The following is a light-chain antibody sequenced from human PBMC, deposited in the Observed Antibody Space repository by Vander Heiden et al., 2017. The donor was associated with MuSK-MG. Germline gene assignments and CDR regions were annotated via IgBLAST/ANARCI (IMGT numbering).Light chain of an antibody. CDR2: AAS. Sequence: DIQMTQSPSSLSASVGDRVTITCRASQGISRYLNWYQQKPGKAPKLLIYAASSLQSGVQSRFSGSGSGTDFTLTISSLQTEDFATYYCQQSTGYTFGQGTKLEIK. CDR1: QGISRY. J-gene: IGKJ2*01. V-gene: IGKV1-39*01. CDR3: QQSTGYT.